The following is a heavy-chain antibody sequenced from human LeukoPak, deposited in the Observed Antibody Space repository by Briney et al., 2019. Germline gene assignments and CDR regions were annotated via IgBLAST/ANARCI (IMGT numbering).Heavy chain of an antibody. Sequence: ASVKVSCKASGYTFTSYGISWVRQAPGQGLEWMGWISAYNGNTNYAQKLQGRVTMTTDTSTSTAYMELRSLRSDDTAVYYCARVSVYCSGGSCYSSYGMDVWGQGTTATVSS. V-gene: IGHV1-18*01. CDR3: ARVSVYCSGGSCYSSYGMDV. D-gene: IGHD2-15*01. CDR1: GYTFTSYG. J-gene: IGHJ6*02. CDR2: ISAYNGNT.